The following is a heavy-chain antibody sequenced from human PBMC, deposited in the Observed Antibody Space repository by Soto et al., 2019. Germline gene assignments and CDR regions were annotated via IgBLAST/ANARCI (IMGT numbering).Heavy chain of an antibody. J-gene: IGHJ6*02. CDR3: PRGELPDAHYYYGMDV. V-gene: IGHV3-23*01. CDR1: GFTFSSYA. D-gene: IGHD1-26*01. Sequence: EVQLLESGGGLVQPGGSLRLSCTASGFTFSSYAMNWVRQAPGKGLEWVSSISGSGGSTYYADSVKGRFTISRDNSKNTLYLQMNSLRAEDTAVYYCPRGELPDAHYYYGMDVWGQGTTVTVSS. CDR2: ISGSGGST.